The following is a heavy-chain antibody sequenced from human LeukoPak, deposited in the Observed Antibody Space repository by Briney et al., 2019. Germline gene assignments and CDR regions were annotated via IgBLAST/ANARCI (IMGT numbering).Heavy chain of an antibody. D-gene: IGHD3-16*02. CDR2: VSGSGGST. Sequence: GGSLRLSCAASGLTFNTYAMSWVRRTPGKGLEWVSAVSGSGGSTYSADSVQGRFTISRDNSKNTLYLQMDSLRAEDTAIYYCARGVGYDYIWGSYRFDYWGQGTLVTVSS. V-gene: IGHV3-23*01. CDR1: GLTFNTYA. CDR3: ARGVGYDYIWGSYRFDY. J-gene: IGHJ4*02.